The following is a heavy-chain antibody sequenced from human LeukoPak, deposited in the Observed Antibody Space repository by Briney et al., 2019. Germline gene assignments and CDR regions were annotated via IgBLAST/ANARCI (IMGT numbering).Heavy chain of an antibody. V-gene: IGHV4-31*03. CDR3: ARGSYDAFDI. CDR2: IYYSGST. Sequence: TSETLSLTCTVSGGSISSGGYYWSWIRQHPGKGLEWIGYIYYSGSTYYNPSLKSRVTISVDTSKNQFSLKLSSVTAADTAVYYCARGSYDAFDIWGQGTMVTVSS. J-gene: IGHJ3*02. D-gene: IGHD3-10*01. CDR1: GGSISSGGYY.